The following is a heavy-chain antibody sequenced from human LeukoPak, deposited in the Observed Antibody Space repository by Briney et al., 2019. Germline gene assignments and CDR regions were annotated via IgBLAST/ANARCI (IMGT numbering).Heavy chain of an antibody. Sequence: GGSLRLSCAASGFTFSSYSMNWVRQAPGKGLEWVSSISSSSSYIYYADSVKGRFTISRDNSKNTLYLQMSSLRAEDTAVYYCARRDSSGYYAHFDYWGQGTLVTVSS. J-gene: IGHJ4*02. D-gene: IGHD3-22*01. CDR2: ISSSSSYI. V-gene: IGHV3-21*01. CDR3: ARRDSSGYYAHFDY. CDR1: GFTFSSYS.